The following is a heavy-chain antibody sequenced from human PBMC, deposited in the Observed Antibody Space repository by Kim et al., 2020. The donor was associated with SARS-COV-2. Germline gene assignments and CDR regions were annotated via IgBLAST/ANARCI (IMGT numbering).Heavy chain of an antibody. J-gene: IGHJ6*02. V-gene: IGHV1-8*01. CDR3: ARGGYSGYDSSLYYYYGMDV. Sequence: ASVKVSCKASGYTFTSYDINWVRQATGQGLEWMGWMNPNSGNTGYAQKFQGRVTMTRNTSISTAYMELSSLRSEDTAVYYCARGGYSGYDSSLYYYYGMDVWGQGTTVTVSS. CDR2: MNPNSGNT. CDR1: GYTFTSYD. D-gene: IGHD5-12*01.